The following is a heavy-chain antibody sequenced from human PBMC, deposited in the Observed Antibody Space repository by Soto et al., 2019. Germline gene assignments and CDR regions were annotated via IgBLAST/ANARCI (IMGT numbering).Heavy chain of an antibody. D-gene: IGHD5-12*01. CDR1: GGSISSSSYY. CDR2: IYYSGST. CDR3: ARHEYSGYDLFEY. J-gene: IGHJ4*02. V-gene: IGHV4-39*01. Sequence: PSETLSLTCTVSGGSISSSSYYWGWIRQPPGKRLEWIGSIYYSGSTYYNPSLKSRVTISVDTSKNQFSLKLSSVTAADTAVYYCARHEYSGYDLFEYWGQGTLVTVSS.